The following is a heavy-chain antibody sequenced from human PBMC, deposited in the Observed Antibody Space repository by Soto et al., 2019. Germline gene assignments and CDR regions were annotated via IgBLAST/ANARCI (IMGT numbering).Heavy chain of an antibody. V-gene: IGHV1-69*04. CDR1: GGTFSSYT. CDR3: ARDTTDRGVVVPASMLGWFDP. Sequence: SVKVSCNASGGTFSSYTISWVLQAPGQGLEWMGRIIPILGIANYAQKFQGRVTITADKSTSTAYMELSSRRSEDTAVYYCARDTTDRGVVVPASMLGWFDPWGKGTLFNSPQ. J-gene: IGHJ5*02. CDR2: IIPILGIA. D-gene: IGHD2-2*01.